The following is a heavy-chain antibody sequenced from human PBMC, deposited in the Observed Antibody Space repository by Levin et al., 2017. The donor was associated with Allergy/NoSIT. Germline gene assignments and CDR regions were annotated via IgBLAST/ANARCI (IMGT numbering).Heavy chain of an antibody. Sequence: GESLKISCAASGFSFSSYGMHWVRQAPGKGLEWVAVIWYDGSKKYYADSVKGRFTISRDNSKNTLYLQMNSLRAEDTAVYYCARDPEGSSGYSPVYYFDYWGQGTLVTVSS. D-gene: IGHD3-22*01. J-gene: IGHJ4*02. V-gene: IGHV3-33*01. CDR3: ARDPEGSSGYSPVYYFDY. CDR2: IWYDGSKK. CDR1: GFSFSSYG.